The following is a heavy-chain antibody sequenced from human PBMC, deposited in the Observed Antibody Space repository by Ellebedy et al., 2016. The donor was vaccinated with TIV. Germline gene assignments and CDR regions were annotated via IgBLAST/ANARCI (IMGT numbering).Heavy chain of an antibody. CDR3: ARHEIFGVVTNYYYGMDV. CDR1: GGSISSYY. V-gene: IGHV4-59*08. Sequence: SETLFLTCTVSGGSISSYYWSWIRQPPGKGLEWIGYIYYSGSTNYNPSLKSRVTISVDTSKNQFSLKLSSVTAADTAVYYCARHEIFGVVTNYYYGMDVWGQGTTVTVSS. J-gene: IGHJ6*02. D-gene: IGHD3-3*01. CDR2: IYYSGST.